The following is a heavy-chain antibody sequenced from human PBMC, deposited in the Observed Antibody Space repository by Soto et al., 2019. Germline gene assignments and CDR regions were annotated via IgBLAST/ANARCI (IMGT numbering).Heavy chain of an antibody. J-gene: IGHJ4*02. V-gene: IGHV3-53*01. CDR1: GFTVSSNY. CDR3: ASTRDSGTSYYFDS. CDR2: IYKGGGT. Sequence: GGSLRLSCAASGFTVSSNYMSWVRQAPGKGLEWVSVIYKGGGTFYADSVKGRFTISRDNSQNTVFLQMNGLRADDTAVYYCASTRDSGTSYYFDSWGQGTLVTVSS. D-gene: IGHD1-26*01.